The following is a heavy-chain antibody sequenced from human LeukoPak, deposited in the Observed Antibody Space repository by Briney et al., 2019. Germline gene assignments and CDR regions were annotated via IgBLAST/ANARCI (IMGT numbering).Heavy chain of an antibody. CDR2: IYAGGRS. CDR1: ISISSGSHY. D-gene: IGHD6-19*01. Sequence: SETLSLTCTVSISISSGSHYWNWIRQPAGKGLEWIGRIYAGGRSNYNPSLRSRVTISVDTSKNQFSLRLSSVTATDTGVYYCASDHSGWLGLGYWGQGTLVSVSS. CDR3: ASDHSGWLGLGY. J-gene: IGHJ4*02. V-gene: IGHV4-61*02.